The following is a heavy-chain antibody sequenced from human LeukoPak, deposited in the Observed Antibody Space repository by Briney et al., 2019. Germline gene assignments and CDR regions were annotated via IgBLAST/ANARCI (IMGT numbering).Heavy chain of an antibody. J-gene: IGHJ5*02. V-gene: IGHV4-59*01. CDR2: IYYSGST. CDR3: ARDFAP. Sequence: SETLSLTCTVSGGSISNYYWSWIRQPPGKGLEWIGNIYYSGSTNYNPSLKSRVTISVDTSKNEFSLKLRSVTAADTAVYYCARDFAPWGQGTLVTVSS. CDR1: GGSISNYY.